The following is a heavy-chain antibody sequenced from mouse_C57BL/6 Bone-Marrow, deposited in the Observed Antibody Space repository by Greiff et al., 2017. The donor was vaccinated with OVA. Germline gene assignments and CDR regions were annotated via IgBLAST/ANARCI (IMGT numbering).Heavy chain of an antibody. V-gene: IGHV5-15*04. D-gene: IGHD1-1*01. CDR3: ARDYGSSYWYFDV. CDR1: GFTFSDYG. CDR2: ISNLAYSI. Sequence: EVMLVESGGGLVQPGGSLKLSCAASGFTFSDYGMAWVRQAPRKGPEWVAFISNLAYSIYYADTVTGRFTIPRENAKNTLYLEMSSLRSEDTAMYYCARDYGSSYWYFDVWGTGTTVTVSS. J-gene: IGHJ1*03.